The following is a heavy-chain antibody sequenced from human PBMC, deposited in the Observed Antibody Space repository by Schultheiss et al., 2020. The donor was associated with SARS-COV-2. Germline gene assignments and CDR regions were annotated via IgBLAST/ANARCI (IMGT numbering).Heavy chain of an antibody. CDR2: IYSGGST. Sequence: GGSLRLSCAASGFTVSSNYMSWVRQAPGKGLEWVSVIYSGGSTYYADSVKGRFTISRDNSKNTLYLQMNSLRAEDTAVYYCAKVVGVEMATITGDAYAFDIWGQGTMVTVSS. CDR1: GFTVSSNY. D-gene: IGHD5-24*01. CDR3: AKVVGVEMATITGDAYAFDI. J-gene: IGHJ3*02. V-gene: IGHV3-53*01.